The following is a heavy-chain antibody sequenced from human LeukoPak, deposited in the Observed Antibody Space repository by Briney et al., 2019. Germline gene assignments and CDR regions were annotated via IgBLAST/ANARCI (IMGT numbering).Heavy chain of an antibody. V-gene: IGHV3-21*01. J-gene: IGHJ4*02. CDR2: IRSSTTYV. CDR1: GFTFSNYN. Sequence: GGSLRLSCAASGFTFSNYNMNWVRQAPGKGLEWVSSIRSSTTYVYYADSVKGRFTISRDNAKNSLYLQMNSLRAEDTAVYYCARDSLTMVVGRQKRGLDYWGQGTLVTVSS. D-gene: IGHD3-22*01. CDR3: ARDSLTMVVGRQKRGLDY.